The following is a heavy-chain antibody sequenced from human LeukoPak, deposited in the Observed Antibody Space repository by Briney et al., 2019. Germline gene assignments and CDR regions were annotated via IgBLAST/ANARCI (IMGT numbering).Heavy chain of an antibody. V-gene: IGHV3-53*01. CDR1: GFTVSSNY. D-gene: IGHD1-26*01. CDR2: IYSGGST. J-gene: IGHJ5*01. CDR3: ARNRGRWELVS. Sequence: GRTLRLSCAASGFTVSSNYMSWVRQAPGKGLEWVSVIYSGGSTYYADSVKGRFTISRDNSKNTLYLQMNSLRAEDTAVYYCARNRGRWELVSWGQGTLVTVSS.